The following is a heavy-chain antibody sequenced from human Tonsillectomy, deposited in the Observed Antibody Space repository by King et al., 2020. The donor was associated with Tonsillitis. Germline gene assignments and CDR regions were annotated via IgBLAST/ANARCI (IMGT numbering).Heavy chain of an antibody. CDR2: IRDSAGGT. J-gene: IGHJ6*03. D-gene: IGHD3-3*01. Sequence: VQLVESGGGLVQPGGSLRLSCAASGFTVSSFAMTWVRQAPGKGLEWGSSIRDSAGGTYYADSVNGRFTISRDNSKNTLYLQVNGLRAEDTAVYYCAKLLRSGYHLYYMDVWGKGTTVTVSS. V-gene: IGHV3-23*04. CDR3: AKLLRSGYHLYYMDV. CDR1: GFTVSSFA.